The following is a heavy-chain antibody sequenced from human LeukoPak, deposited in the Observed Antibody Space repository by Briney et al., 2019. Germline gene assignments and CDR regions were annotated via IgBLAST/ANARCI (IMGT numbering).Heavy chain of an antibody. CDR3: ANEYDYGDYFDY. J-gene: IGHJ4*02. V-gene: IGHV3-23*01. D-gene: IGHD4-17*01. Sequence: PGGSLRLSCAASGFTFSSYAMSWVRQAPGKGLEWVSAISGSGGSTYYADSVKGLFTISRDNSKNTLYLQMNSLRAEDTAVYYCANEYDYGDYFDYWGQGTLVTVSS. CDR2: ISGSGGST. CDR1: GFTFSSYA.